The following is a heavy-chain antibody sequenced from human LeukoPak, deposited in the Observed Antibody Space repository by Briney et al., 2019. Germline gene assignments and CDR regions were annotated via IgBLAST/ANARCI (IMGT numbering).Heavy chain of an antibody. D-gene: IGHD1-1*01. CDR2: ILYTGPT. J-gene: IGHJ4*03. V-gene: IGHV4-39*01. CDR1: GGSISTDGYC. CDR3: ARRLRTPTVGTTGYFDY. Sequence: SETLSLTCIVSGGSISTDGYCWGWIRQSPGKGLEWIGSILYTGPTYYNSSLRSRVTISVDTTRNQFSLKLTSVTATDTAVYYCARRLRTPTVGTTGYFDYWGRGALVTVSS.